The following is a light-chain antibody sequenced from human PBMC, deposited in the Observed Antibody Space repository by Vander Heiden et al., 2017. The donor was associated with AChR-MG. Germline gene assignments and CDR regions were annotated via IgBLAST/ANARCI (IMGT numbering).Light chain of an antibody. CDR3: QQYKSYPPT. Sequence: DIEVTQSPSSLSVSVGDSVTLTCRSSQRITNYLAWFQQKPGKAPKSLISAASSLQSGVPSNFSGSGSGTDFTLTISSLQAEDFASYYCQQYKSYPPTFGCGTKVEIK. V-gene: IGKV1-16*02. CDR2: AAS. J-gene: IGKJ4*01. CDR1: QRITNY.